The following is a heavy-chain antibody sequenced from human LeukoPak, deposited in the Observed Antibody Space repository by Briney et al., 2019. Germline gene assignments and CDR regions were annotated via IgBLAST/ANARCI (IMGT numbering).Heavy chain of an antibody. J-gene: IGHJ4*02. V-gene: IGHV4-59*01. Sequence: SKTLSLTCTVSGGSISSYYWSWIRQPPGKGLEWIGYIYYSGSTNYNPSLKSRVTISVDTSKNQFSLKLSSVTAADTAVYYCARALDTAMPNFDYWGQGTLVTVSS. D-gene: IGHD5-18*01. CDR3: ARALDTAMPNFDY. CDR2: IYYSGST. CDR1: GGSISSYY.